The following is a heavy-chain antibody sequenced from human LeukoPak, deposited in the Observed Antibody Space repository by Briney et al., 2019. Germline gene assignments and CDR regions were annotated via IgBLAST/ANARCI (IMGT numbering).Heavy chain of an antibody. J-gene: IGHJ5*02. CDR1: GGSISSNSNY. CDR2: IYYSGST. Sequence: SETLSLTCTVSGGSISSNSNYWGWIRQTPGKGLEWIGNIYYSGSTYYNPSLKSRVTISVDTSKNQFSLRVSSVTAADTAVYYCARVIWDCSGGSCSSNWFDPWGQGTLVTVSS. D-gene: IGHD2-15*01. V-gene: IGHV4-39*07. CDR3: ARVIWDCSGGSCSSNWFDP.